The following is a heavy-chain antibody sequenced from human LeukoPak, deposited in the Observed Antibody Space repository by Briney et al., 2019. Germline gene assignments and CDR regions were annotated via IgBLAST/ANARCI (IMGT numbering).Heavy chain of an antibody. V-gene: IGHV3-7*01. J-gene: IGHJ4*02. Sequence: GGSLRLSCVASGFTFGTYWMSWVRQAPGKGLEWVANIKQDGSEKYYVDSVKGRFTISRDNAKDSLYLQMNSLRGEDTAVYYCASGGYTFGYDYYFDYWGQGALVTVSS. D-gene: IGHD5-12*01. CDR3: ASGGYTFGYDYYFDY. CDR1: GFTFGTYW. CDR2: IKQDGSEK.